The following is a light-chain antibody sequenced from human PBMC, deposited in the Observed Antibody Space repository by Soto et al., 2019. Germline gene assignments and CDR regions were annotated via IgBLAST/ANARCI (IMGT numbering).Light chain of an antibody. CDR2: GAS. Sequence: EIVVIQSPPTLSLTPGERATLSCRASQSVSSYLAWYQQKPGQAPMLLIYGASTRATGTPTRFSGSGSGTEFTLTISILQSEDFAVYFCQPYNNWPPYTSGQG. J-gene: IGKJ2*01. CDR1: QSVSSY. CDR3: QPYNNWPPYT. V-gene: IGKV3-15*01.